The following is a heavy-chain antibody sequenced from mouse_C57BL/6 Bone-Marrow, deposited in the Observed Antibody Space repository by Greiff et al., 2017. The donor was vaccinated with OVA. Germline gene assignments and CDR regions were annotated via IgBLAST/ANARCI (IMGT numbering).Heavy chain of an antibody. D-gene: IGHD1-1*01. Sequence: VQLQQPGAELVKPGASVKMSCKASGYTFTSYWITWVKQRPGQGLEWIGDIYPGSGSTNYNEKFKSKATLTVDTSSSTAYMQRSSLTSEDAAVYYCARRDYYGSPLAYWGQGTLVTVSA. V-gene: IGHV1-55*01. CDR1: GYTFTSYW. CDR3: ARRDYYGSPLAY. J-gene: IGHJ3*01. CDR2: IYPGSGST.